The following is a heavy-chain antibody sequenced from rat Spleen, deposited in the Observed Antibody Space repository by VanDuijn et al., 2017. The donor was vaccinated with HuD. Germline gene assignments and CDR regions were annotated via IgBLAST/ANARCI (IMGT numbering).Heavy chain of an antibody. J-gene: IGHJ3*01. CDR3: ARQDSSYFLYNWFTY. V-gene: IGHV5-25*01. CDR1: GFILSDYY. Sequence: EVQLVESDGGLVQPGRSLKLSCAASGFILSDYYMAWIRQAPTKGLEWVASISNSGGSTYYRDSVKGRFTISRDNGKSILYLQMDSLRSEDTASYYCARQDSSYFLYNWFTYWGQGTLVTVSS. CDR2: ISNSGGST. D-gene: IGHD1-2*01.